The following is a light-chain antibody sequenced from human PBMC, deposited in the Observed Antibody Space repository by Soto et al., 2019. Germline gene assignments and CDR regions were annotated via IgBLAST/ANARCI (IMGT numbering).Light chain of an antibody. Sequence: DVLMTQSPASVSASVGDRVTITCRASQDISTLLAWYQQKPGKAPKLLISAASNLQSGVPSRFSGSGSGTDFTLTITSLQPDDFATYSCHQPNAFPYTFGQGTELAIK. CDR2: AAS. V-gene: IGKV1D-12*01. J-gene: IGKJ2*01. CDR1: QDISTL. CDR3: HQPNAFPYT.